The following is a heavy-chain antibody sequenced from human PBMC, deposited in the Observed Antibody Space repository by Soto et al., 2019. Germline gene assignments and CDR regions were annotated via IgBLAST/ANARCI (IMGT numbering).Heavy chain of an antibody. D-gene: IGHD5-18*01. Sequence: GSLRLSCAASGFTFSGSAMHWVRQASGKGLEWVGRIRSKANSYATAYAASVKGRFTISRDDSKNTAYLQMNSLKTEDTAVYYCTRLVTAMVSNWFDPWGQGTLVTVSS. J-gene: IGHJ5*02. CDR2: IRSKANSYAT. CDR1: GFTFSGSA. V-gene: IGHV3-73*01. CDR3: TRLVTAMVSNWFDP.